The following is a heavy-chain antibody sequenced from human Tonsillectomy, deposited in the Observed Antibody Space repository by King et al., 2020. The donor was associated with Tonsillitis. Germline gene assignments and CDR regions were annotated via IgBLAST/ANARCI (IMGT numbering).Heavy chain of an antibody. D-gene: IGHD6-19*01. CDR3: ARGPGYSRGWYGSWFDP. V-gene: IGHV3-53*02. CDR2: LYSGDST. CDR1: GVTVSSNY. J-gene: IGHJ5*02. Sequence: VQLVETGGGLIQPGGSLRLSCAASGVTVSSNYMSWVRQAPGKGLEWVSVLYSGDSTHYADSVKGRFTISRDNSKNTVDLQMNSLRAEDTAGYYCARGPGYSRGWYGSWFDPWGQGTLVTVSS.